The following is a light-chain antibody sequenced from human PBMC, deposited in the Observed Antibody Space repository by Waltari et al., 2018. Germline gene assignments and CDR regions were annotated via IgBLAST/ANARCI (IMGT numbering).Light chain of an antibody. CDR3: QVWDSISDRVL. CDR2: DDS. Sequence: SYVLPQSPSVSVAPGQTAVITCGGNNIGSKTVCWFQQKPGQAPVLVVYDDSDRPSGSPERFSGSNSGNTATLTVRRVEAGDEADYYCQVWDSISDRVLFGGGTKLTVL. CDR1: NIGSKT. V-gene: IGLV3-21*02. J-gene: IGLJ2*01.